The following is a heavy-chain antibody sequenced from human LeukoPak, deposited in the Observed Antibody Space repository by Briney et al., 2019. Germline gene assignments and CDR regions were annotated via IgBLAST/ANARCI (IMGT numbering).Heavy chain of an antibody. D-gene: IGHD6-19*01. J-gene: IGHJ4*02. CDR2: IYTSGST. CDR1: GGSISSYY. Sequence: SETLSLTCTVSGGSISSYYWSWIRQPAGKGLEWIGRIYTSGSTNYNPSLESRVTMSVDTSKNQFSLKLSSVTAADTAVYYCAAESERWLVRSWGQGTLVTVSS. V-gene: IGHV4-4*07. CDR3: AAESERWLVRS.